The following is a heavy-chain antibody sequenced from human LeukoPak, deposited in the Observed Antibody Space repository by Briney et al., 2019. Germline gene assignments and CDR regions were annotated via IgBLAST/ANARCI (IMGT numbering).Heavy chain of an antibody. J-gene: IGHJ4*02. Sequence: SETLSLTCTVTGGSISSYYWSWIRQPPGKGLEWIGDIYYTVSTNYNPSLKSRVTISVDTSNNQFSLKLSSVTAADTAVYYCARQQLSQLYYFDNWGQGTLVTVSS. V-gene: IGHV4-59*01. CDR3: ARQQLSQLYYFDN. D-gene: IGHD6-13*01. CDR2: IYYTVST. CDR1: GGSISSYY.